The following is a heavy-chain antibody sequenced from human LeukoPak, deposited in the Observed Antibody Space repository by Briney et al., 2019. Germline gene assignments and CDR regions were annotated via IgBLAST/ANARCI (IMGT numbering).Heavy chain of an antibody. CDR3: AKELTRPNRPVAGLNY. V-gene: IGHV3-30*18. CDR2: ISYDGSNK. J-gene: IGHJ4*02. D-gene: IGHD6-19*01. Sequence: GRSLRLSCAASGFTFSAYGMHWVRQAPGKGLEWVAIISYDGSNKYYPDSVKGRFTISRDDSKNTLYLQMNSLRTEDTAVYYCAKELTRPNRPVAGLNYWGQGTLVAVSS. CDR1: GFTFSAYG.